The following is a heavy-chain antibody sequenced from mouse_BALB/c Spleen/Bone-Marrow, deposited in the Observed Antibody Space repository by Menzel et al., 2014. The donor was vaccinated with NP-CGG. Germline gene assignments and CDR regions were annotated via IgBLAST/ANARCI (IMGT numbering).Heavy chain of an antibody. D-gene: IGHD1-1*01. V-gene: IGHV1-20*02. CDR3: VREGGYYSGSSPYFDV. J-gene: IGHJ1*01. CDR2: INPYNGDT. Sequence: VQLKESGPELVKPGASVKISCKASGYSFTGYFMNWVMQSHGKSLEWIGRINPYNGDTFYNQKFKGKATLTVDKSSSTAHMELRSLASEDSAVYYCVREGGYYSGSSPYFDVWGAGTTVTVSS. CDR1: GYSFTGYF.